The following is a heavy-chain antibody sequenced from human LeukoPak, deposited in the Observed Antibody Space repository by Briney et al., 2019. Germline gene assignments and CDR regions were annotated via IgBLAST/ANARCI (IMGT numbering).Heavy chain of an antibody. V-gene: IGHV4-61*02. D-gene: IGHD6-13*01. Sequence: SETLSLTCTVSGGSISSGSYYWSWIRQPAGKGLEWIGRIYTSGSTNYNPSLKSRVTISVDTSKNQFSLKLSSVTAADTAVYYCASVQQLVRGDAFDIWGQGTMVTVSS. CDR2: IYTSGST. CDR1: GGSISSGSYY. CDR3: ASVQQLVRGDAFDI. J-gene: IGHJ3*02.